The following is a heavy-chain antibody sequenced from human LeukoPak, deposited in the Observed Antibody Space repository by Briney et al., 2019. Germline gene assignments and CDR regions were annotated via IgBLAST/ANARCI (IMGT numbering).Heavy chain of an antibody. Sequence: SGGSLRLSCAASGFTFSTYTMSWVRQAPGKGLEWVSSICNSGAGIFYADSVKGRFTISRDNSKNTLYLQMNSLRAEDTAVYYCAKDVAPDSGWDLDYWGQGTLVTVSS. V-gene: IGHV3-23*01. CDR2: ICNSGAGI. D-gene: IGHD6-19*01. CDR3: AKDVAPDSGWDLDY. J-gene: IGHJ4*02. CDR1: GFTFSTYT.